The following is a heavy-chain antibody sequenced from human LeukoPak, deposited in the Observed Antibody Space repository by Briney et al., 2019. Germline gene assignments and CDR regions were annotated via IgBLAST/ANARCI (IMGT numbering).Heavy chain of an antibody. Sequence: PGGSLRLSCAASGFTFSSYAMSWVRQAPGKGLEWVPAISGSGGSTYYADSVKGRFTISRDNAKNTLYLQMNSLRAEDTAVYYCARVRWGGLYYFDYWGQGTLVTVSS. CDR1: GFTFSSYA. D-gene: IGHD3-16*01. CDR3: ARVRWGGLYYFDY. V-gene: IGHV3-23*01. CDR2: ISGSGGST. J-gene: IGHJ4*02.